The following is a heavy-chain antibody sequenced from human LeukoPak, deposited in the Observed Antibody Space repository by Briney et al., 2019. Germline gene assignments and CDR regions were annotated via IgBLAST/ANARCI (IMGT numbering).Heavy chain of an antibody. CDR2: ISWNSGSI. V-gene: IGHV3-9*01. CDR3: AKDNHGDYEGQIDY. J-gene: IGHJ4*02. Sequence: GGSLRLSCAASGFTFDDYAMHWIRQAPGKGLEWVSGISWNSGSIGYADSVKGRFTISRDNAKNSLYLQMNSLRAEDTALYYCAKDNHGDYEGQIDYWGQGTLVTVSS. CDR1: GFTFDDYA. D-gene: IGHD4-17*01.